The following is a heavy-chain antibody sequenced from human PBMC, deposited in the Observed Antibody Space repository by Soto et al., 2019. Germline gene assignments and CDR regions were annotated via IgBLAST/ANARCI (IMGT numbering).Heavy chain of an antibody. V-gene: IGHV4-31*03. J-gene: IGHJ4*02. CDR3: ARFRISYDSCGYRHAHFDY. CDR1: GGSIISGGYY. CDR2: IYYSGST. Sequence: PSETLSLTCTVSGGSIISGGYYWSWIRQHPGKGLEWIGDIYYSGSTYYNPSLKSRVTISVDTSKNQFSLKLSSVTAADTAVYYCARFRISYDSCGYRHAHFDYWGKETLVTVPS. D-gene: IGHD3-22*01.